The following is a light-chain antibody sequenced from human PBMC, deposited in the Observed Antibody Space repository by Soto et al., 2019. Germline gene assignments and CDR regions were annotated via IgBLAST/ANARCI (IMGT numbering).Light chain of an antibody. CDR3: QSYDSSLIYV. Sequence: QSALTQPPSVSGVPGQRVTISCTGSSSNIGAGYDVHWYQQLPGTAPKLLIYGNINRPSGVPDRFSGSQSGTSASLAITGLQAEDETDYYCQSYDSSLIYVFGTGTKVTVL. V-gene: IGLV1-40*01. CDR1: SSNIGAGYD. J-gene: IGLJ1*01. CDR2: GNI.